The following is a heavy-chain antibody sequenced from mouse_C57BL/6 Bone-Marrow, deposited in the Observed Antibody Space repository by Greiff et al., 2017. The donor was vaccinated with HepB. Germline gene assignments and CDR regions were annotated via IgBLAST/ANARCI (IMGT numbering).Heavy chain of an antibody. J-gene: IGHJ1*03. D-gene: IGHD1-1*01. CDR1: GFSLSTSGMG. V-gene: IGHV8-12*01. Sequence: QVTLKESGPGILQSSQTLSLTCSFSGFSLSTSGMGVSWIRQPSGKGLEWLAHIYWDDDKCYNPSLKSQHTISKDTSRNQVFLKITSVDTADTATYYWARFYYYGSYWYFDVWGTGTTVTVSS. CDR2: IYWDDDK. CDR3: ARFYYYGSYWYFDV.